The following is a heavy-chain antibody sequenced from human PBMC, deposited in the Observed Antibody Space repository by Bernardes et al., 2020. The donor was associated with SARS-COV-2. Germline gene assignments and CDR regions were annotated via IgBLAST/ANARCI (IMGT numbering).Heavy chain of an antibody. J-gene: IGHJ3*02. V-gene: IGHV1-8*01. CDR3: ARGRYFDNTGYDAFAI. Sequence: VDCQASGYTFGNFDINWVRQATGQGLEWVGWMNPKSGHTGYALKFQGRVTMTTNTATSTAYLELSSLRSDDTAVFYCARGRYFDNTGYDAFAIWGQGTTVTVS. CDR2: MNPKSGHT. CDR1: GYTFGNFD. D-gene: IGHD3-22*01.